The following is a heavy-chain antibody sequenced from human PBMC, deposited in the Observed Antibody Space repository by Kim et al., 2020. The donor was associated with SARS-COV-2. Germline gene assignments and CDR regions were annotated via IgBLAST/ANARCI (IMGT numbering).Heavy chain of an antibody. CDR1: GFTFSSYA. CDR2: ISYDGSNK. Sequence: GGSLRLSCAASGFTFSSYAMHWVRQAPGKGLEWVAVISYDGSNKYYADSVKGRFTISRDNSKNTLYLQMNSLRAEDTAVYYCARDQYGGPPLYYFDYWGQGTLVTVSS. CDR3: ARDQYGGPPLYYFDY. J-gene: IGHJ4*02. D-gene: IGHD5-12*01. V-gene: IGHV3-30*04.